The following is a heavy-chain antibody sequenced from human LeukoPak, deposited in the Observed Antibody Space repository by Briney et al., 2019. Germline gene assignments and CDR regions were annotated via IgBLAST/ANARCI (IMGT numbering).Heavy chain of an antibody. D-gene: IGHD4-17*01. Sequence: PSETLSLTCAVYGGSFSGYYWSWISQPPGKGLEWIGEINHSGSTNYNPSLKSRVTISVDTSKNQFSLKLSSVTAADTAVYYCARGRGTVTSKIDYWGQGTLVTVSS. CDR1: GGSFSGYY. V-gene: IGHV4-34*01. CDR3: ARGRGTVTSKIDY. J-gene: IGHJ4*02. CDR2: INHSGST.